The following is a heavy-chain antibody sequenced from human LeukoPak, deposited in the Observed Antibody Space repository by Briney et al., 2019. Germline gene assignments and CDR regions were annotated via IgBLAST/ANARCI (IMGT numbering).Heavy chain of an antibody. CDR2: INPSGGST. D-gene: IGHD3-22*01. Sequence: GASVKVSCKASGYTFTSYYMHWVRQAPGQGLEWMGIINPSGGSTSYAQKFQGRVTMTRDTSTSTVYMELSSLRSEDTAVYYCARAGDSSGYYSPNLDYWGQGTLVTVS. CDR1: GYTFTSYY. V-gene: IGHV1-46*01. J-gene: IGHJ4*02. CDR3: ARAGDSSGYYSPNLDY.